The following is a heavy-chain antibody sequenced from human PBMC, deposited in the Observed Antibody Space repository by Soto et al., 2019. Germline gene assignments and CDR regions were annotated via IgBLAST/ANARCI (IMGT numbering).Heavy chain of an antibody. D-gene: IGHD6-19*01. CDR1: GFSLTSTAVG. V-gene: IGHV2-5*02. J-gene: IGHJ4*02. CDR3: AHGSGWLSDY. Sequence: QITLKESGPTLVKPTQTLTLTCTFSGFSLTSTAVGVNWIRQPPGKALEWLALIYWDDNNQYNPALKSRLTVTKDTSKNQVVRTVTNMDPVDTASYYCAHGSGWLSDYWGQGTLVTVSS. CDR2: IYWDDNN.